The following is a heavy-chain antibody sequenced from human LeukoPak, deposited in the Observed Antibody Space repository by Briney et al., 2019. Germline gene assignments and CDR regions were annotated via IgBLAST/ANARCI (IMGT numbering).Heavy chain of an antibody. V-gene: IGHV3-15*01. Sequence: RGSLRLSCVASGFTFSDAWMSWVRQAPGKGLEWVGRIKSKIDGGTIDYGAPVKGRFTISRDDSRNTLYLQMNSLKTVDTAVYYCTTRRQDGCWGQGTLVTV. CDR2: IKSKIDGGTI. J-gene: IGHJ4*02. D-gene: IGHD6-25*01. CDR1: GFTFSDAW. CDR3: TTRRQDGC.